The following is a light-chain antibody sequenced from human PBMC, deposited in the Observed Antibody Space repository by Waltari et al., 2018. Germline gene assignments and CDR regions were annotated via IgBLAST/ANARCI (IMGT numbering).Light chain of an antibody. CDR2: GAS. CDR3: QQSYTAPFT. V-gene: IGKV1-39*01. J-gene: IGKJ3*01. Sequence: DIQMTQSPPSLSASVGDRVTITCRATQSISNSLNWYQHKAGKAPKLLIYGASTLERGVPSRFSGSGSGTDFTLTINSLRPEDFATYYCQQSYTAPFTFGPGTRVDLK. CDR1: QSISNS.